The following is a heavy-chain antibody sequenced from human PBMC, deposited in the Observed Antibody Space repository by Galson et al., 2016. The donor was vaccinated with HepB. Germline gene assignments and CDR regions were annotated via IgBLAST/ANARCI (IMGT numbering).Heavy chain of an antibody. CDR3: AKHRDGGGFRVWVWAFGEFDY. Sequence: SLRLSCAASGFIFSEYAMSWVRQAPGKGLEWVSAISKSGDYTYYADSVKGRFTISRDNSKNTLYLQMNSLRAEDTAVYYCAKHRDGGGFRVWVWAFGEFDYWGQGTLVTVSS. D-gene: IGHD3-16*01. CDR1: GFIFSEYA. V-gene: IGHV3-23*01. J-gene: IGHJ4*02. CDR2: ISKSGDYT.